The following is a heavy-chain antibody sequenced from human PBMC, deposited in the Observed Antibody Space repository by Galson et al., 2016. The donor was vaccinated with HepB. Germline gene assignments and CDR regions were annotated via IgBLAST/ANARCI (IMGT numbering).Heavy chain of an antibody. Sequence: SLRLSCAASGLTVSSNYMSWVRQAPGKGLEWVSVIYNSGTTYYADSVKGRFTISRDNSKNTLYLQMNSLRAEDTAVYYCAKAIQLWGFYYFDYWGQGTLVTVSS. CDR3: AKAIQLWGFYYFDY. D-gene: IGHD5-18*01. V-gene: IGHV3-53*01. CDR2: IYNSGTT. J-gene: IGHJ4*02. CDR1: GLTVSSNY.